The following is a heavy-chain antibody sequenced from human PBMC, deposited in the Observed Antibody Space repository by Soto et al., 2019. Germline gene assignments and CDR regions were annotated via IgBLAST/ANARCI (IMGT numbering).Heavy chain of an antibody. J-gene: IGHJ4*02. CDR3: ARYPDTAMPHLEY. D-gene: IGHD5-18*01. CDR2: ISSSGSTI. Sequence: PGGSLRLSCAASVFTFSSYEMNLVRQAPGKGLEWVSYISSSGSTIYYADSVKGRFTISRDNAKNSLYLQMNSLRAEDTAVYYCARYPDTAMPHLEYWGQGTLVTVSS. V-gene: IGHV3-48*03. CDR1: VFTFSSYE.